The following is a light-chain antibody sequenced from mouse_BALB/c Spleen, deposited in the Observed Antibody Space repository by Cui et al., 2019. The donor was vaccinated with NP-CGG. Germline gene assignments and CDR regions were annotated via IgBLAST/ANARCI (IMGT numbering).Light chain of an antibody. CDR1: TGAVTTSNY. Sequence: FVTQESALTTSPGETVTLTCRSSTGAVTTSNYANWVQEKPDHLFTGLIGGTNNRAPGVPARFSGSLIGDKAALTITGAQTEDEAIYFCALWYSNHWVFGGGTKLTVL. J-gene: IGLJ1*01. V-gene: IGLV1*01. CDR3: ALWYSNHWV. CDR2: GTN.